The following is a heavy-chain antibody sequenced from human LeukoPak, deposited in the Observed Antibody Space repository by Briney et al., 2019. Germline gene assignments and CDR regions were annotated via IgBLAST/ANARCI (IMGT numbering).Heavy chain of an antibody. CDR2: FYVGGAT. J-gene: IGHJ4*02. CDR3: AKATQVDN. V-gene: IGHV3-53*01. CDR1: GFSVTNNY. Sequence: PGGSLRLSCAVSGFSVTNNYMSWVRQAPGKGLEWVSVFYVGGATYYAASVKGRFTISRDNSENTLYLQMKSLRAEDTAVYYCAKATQVDNWGLGTLVTVSS.